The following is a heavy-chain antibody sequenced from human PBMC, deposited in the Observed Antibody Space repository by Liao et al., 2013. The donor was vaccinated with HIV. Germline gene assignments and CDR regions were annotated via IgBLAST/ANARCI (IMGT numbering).Heavy chain of an antibody. CDR1: GDSISNSY. CDR3: RSVLTSWRGEVGRAYYYYYY. Sequence: QVQLQESGPGLVKPSETLSLTCTVSGDSISNSYWSWIRQPAGKGLEWIGRIYTSGSTHYNPSLQEVEATTVSRHVQNQTISLRRRRSSLLTGPPDDGRSVLTSWRGEVGRAYYYYYY. J-gene: IGHJ6*01. V-gene: IGHV4-4*07. D-gene: IGHD3-10*01. CDR2: IYTSGST.